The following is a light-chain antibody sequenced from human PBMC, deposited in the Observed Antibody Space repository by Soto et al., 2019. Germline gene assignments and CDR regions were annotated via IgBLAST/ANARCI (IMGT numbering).Light chain of an antibody. V-gene: IGKV3-11*01. CDR3: QHRVHGPT. CDR1: QSVSTY. CDR2: DVS. J-gene: IGKJ4*01. Sequence: EIVLTQSPATLSLSLGERATLSCRARQSVSTYLGWYQQKPGQAPRLLMSDVSRRATGIPARFSGSGSGTDFPLTSSSLEPEDVAVYYCQHRVHGPTFGGGTKVEIK.